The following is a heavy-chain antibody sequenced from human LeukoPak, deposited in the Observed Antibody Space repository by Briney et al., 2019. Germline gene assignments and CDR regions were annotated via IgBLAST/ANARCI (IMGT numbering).Heavy chain of an antibody. V-gene: IGHV4-38-2*02. CDR1: GYSISSGYY. D-gene: IGHD4-17*01. J-gene: IGHJ2*01. CDR3: ARDRLRRYFDL. Sequence: SETLSLTCAVSGYSISSGYYWGWIRQPPGKGLEWIGSIYHSGSTYYNPSLKSRVTISVDTSKNQFSLKLSSVTAADTAVYYCARDRLRRYFDLWGRGTLVTVSS. CDR2: IYHSGST.